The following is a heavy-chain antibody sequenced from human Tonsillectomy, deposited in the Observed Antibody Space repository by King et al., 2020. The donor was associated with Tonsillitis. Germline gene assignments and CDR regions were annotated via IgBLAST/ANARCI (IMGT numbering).Heavy chain of an antibody. J-gene: IGHJ4*02. CDR1: GFTFSSAW. CDR3: TTEFSGWVMFDY. V-gene: IGHV3-15*01. Sequence: EVQLVESGGGLVKPGGSLRLSCAASGFTFSSAWGSWVRQAPGKGLEWVGRIKSKTDGGTTDYAAPVNGRFTISRDDSKNTLYLHMNSLKTEDTALYYCTTEFSGWVMFDYWGQGTLVTVSS. D-gene: IGHD6-19*01. CDR2: IKSKTDGGTT.